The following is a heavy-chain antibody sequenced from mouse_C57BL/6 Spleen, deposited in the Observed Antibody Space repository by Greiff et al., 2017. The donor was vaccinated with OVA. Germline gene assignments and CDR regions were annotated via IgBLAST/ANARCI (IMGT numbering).Heavy chain of an antibody. CDR1: GFTFTDYY. CDR3: ASADGAWFAY. CDR2: IRNKANGYTT. D-gene: IGHD2-3*01. Sequence: EVQRVESGGGLVQPGGSLSLSCAASGFTFTDYYMSWVRQPPGKALEWLGFIRNKANGYTTEYSASVKGRFTISRDNSQSILYLQMNALRAEDSATYYCASADGAWFAYWGQGTLVTVSA. J-gene: IGHJ3*01. V-gene: IGHV7-3*01.